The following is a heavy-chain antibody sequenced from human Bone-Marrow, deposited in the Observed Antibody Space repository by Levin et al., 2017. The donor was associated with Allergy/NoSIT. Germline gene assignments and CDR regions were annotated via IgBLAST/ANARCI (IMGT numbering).Heavy chain of an antibody. CDR3: ARDRSYRDSRYYFDY. Sequence: GGSLRLSCAASGFTFNDYYISWIRQAPGKGLEWISYISDGGHTIYFAPSVKGRFTISRDNAKKSVYLQMNSLRADDTAVYYCARDRSYRDSRYYFDYWGQGTPVTGSS. D-gene: IGHD4-17*01. J-gene: IGHJ4*02. V-gene: IGHV3-11*01. CDR1: GFTFNDYY. CDR2: ISDGGHTI.